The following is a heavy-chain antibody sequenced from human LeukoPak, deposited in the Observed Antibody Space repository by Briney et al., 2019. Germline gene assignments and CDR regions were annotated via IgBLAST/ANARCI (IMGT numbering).Heavy chain of an antibody. CDR2: ISAYNGNT. J-gene: IGHJ4*02. CDR3: ARWWDSSGFDD. D-gene: IGHD3-22*01. Sequence: ASVKVSCKASGYTFTSYGISWVRQAPGQGLEWMGWISAYNGNTNYAQKLQGRVTMTTDTSASTAYMELSSLRSEDTAVYYCARWWDSSGFDDWGQGTLVTVSS. V-gene: IGHV1-18*01. CDR1: GYTFTSYG.